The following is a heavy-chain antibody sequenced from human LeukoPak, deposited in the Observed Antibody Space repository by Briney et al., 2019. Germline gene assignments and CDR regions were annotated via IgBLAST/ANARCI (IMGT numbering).Heavy chain of an antibody. D-gene: IGHD4-17*01. J-gene: IGHJ4*02. CDR1: GGSISSGDYY. CDR2: IYYSGST. CDR3: ARGHTVTEFDY. Sequence: SETLSLTCTVSGGSISSGDYYWSWIRQPPGKGLEWIGYIYYSGSTYYNPSLKSRVTISVDTSKNQFSLKLSSATAADTAVYYCARGHTVTEFDYWGQGTLVTVSS. V-gene: IGHV4-30-4*01.